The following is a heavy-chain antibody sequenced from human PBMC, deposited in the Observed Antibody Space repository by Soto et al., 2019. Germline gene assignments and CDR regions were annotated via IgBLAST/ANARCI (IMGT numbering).Heavy chain of an antibody. CDR2: INPNSGGT. J-gene: IGHJ6*02. Sequence: QVQLVQSGAEVKKPGASVKVSCKASGYTFTGYYMHWVRQAPGQGLEWMGWINPNSGGTNYAQKSQGSITMTRDRSSSTAYVELSRVTSDDTALYYCARDFVLVPAAMNYYYYGMDVWGQGTTVTVSS. V-gene: IGHV1-2*04. CDR1: GYTFTGYY. D-gene: IGHD2-2*01. CDR3: ARDFVLVPAAMNYYYYGMDV.